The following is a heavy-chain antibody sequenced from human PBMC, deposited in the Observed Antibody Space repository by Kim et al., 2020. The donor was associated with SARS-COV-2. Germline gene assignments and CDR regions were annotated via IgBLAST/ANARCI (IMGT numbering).Heavy chain of an antibody. CDR3: ARSPDIVVVTAPSDQRWHEGAIDI. V-gene: IGHV4-39*07. Sequence: SETLSLTCTVSGGSISSSSYYWGWIRQPPGKGLEWIGSIYYSGSTYYNPSLKSRVTISVDTSKNQFSLKLSSVTAADTAVYYCARSPDIVVVTAPSDQRWHEGAIDIWGQGTMVTVSS. D-gene: IGHD2-21*02. CDR2: IYYSGST. CDR1: GGSISSSSYY. J-gene: IGHJ3*02.